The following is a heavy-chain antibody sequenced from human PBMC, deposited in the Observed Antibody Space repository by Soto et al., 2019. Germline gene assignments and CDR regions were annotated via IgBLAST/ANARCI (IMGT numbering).Heavy chain of an antibody. CDR1: GFTFSSYW. CDR3: ARDLDQGCSGGSCYSTGAFDI. V-gene: IGHV3-7*01. Sequence: GGSLRLSCAAFGFTFSSYWMSWVRQAPGKGLEWVASTKQDGSEKYYVDSVKGRFTISRDNAKNSLYLQMNSLRAKDTAVYYCARDLDQGCSGGSCYSTGAFDIWGQGTMVTVSS. CDR2: TKQDGSEK. D-gene: IGHD2-15*01. J-gene: IGHJ3*02.